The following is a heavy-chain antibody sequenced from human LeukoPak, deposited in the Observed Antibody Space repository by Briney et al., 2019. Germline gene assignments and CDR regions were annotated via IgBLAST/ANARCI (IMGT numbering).Heavy chain of an antibody. Sequence: PSETLSLTCTVSGGSISSSSYYWGWIRQPPGKGLEWIGSIYYSGSTYYNPSLKSRVTISVDTSKNQFSLKLSSVTAADTAVYYCARASRYCSSTSCPNWFDPWGQGTLVTVSS. V-gene: IGHV4-39*07. J-gene: IGHJ5*02. CDR1: GGSISSSSYY. CDR2: IYYSGST. CDR3: ARASRYCSSTSCPNWFDP. D-gene: IGHD2-2*01.